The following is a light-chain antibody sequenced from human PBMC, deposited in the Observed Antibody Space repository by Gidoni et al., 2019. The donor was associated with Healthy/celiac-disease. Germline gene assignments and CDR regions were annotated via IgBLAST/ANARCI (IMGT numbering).Light chain of an antibody. Sequence: IVLTQSPAPLSLSPGERATLSCRASQRVSSYLAWYQQKPGQAPRLLIYDASNRATGIPARFSGSGSGTDFTRTSSSLEPEDFAVYYCQQRSNWPPAFGPGTKVDIK. CDR2: DAS. V-gene: IGKV3-11*01. CDR3: QQRSNWPPA. J-gene: IGKJ3*01. CDR1: QRVSSY.